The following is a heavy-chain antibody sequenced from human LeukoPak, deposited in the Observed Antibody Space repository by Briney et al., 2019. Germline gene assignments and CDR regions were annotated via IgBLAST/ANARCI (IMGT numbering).Heavy chain of an antibody. J-gene: IGHJ4*02. Sequence: GGSLRLSCAASGFTFSSYAMSWVRQPPGKGLEWASAISGSGGSTYYADSVKGRFTISRDNSKNTLYLQMNSLRAEDTAVYYCAKAHDYGDYRVYWGQGTLVTVSS. CDR1: GFTFSSYA. D-gene: IGHD4-17*01. CDR3: AKAHDYGDYRVY. V-gene: IGHV3-23*01. CDR2: ISGSGGST.